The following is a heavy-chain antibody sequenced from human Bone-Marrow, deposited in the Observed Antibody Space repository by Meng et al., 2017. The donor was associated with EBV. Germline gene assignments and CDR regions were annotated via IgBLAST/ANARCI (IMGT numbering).Heavy chain of an antibody. CDR3: ARDVRAVAYHFDY. V-gene: IGHV1-46*02. Sequence: VQSGGAVKKPWALVKVSWKASGYTFNSYYMHLVRQAPGQGLEWMGIINPSGGSTSYAQKFQGRITMTRDTSTSTVYMELSSLRSEDTAVYYCARDVRAVAYHFDYWGQGTLVTVSS. D-gene: IGHD6-19*01. J-gene: IGHJ4*02. CDR1: GYTFNSYY. CDR2: INPSGGST.